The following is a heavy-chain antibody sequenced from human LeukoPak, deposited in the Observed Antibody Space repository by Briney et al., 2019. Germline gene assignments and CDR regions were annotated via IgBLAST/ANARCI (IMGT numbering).Heavy chain of an antibody. CDR2: ISGSGGST. CDR1: GFTFSSYA. J-gene: IGHJ2*01. Sequence: PGGSLRLSCPASGFTFSSYAMSWVRQAPGKGLEWVSAISGSGGSTYYADSVKGRFTISRDNSKNTLYLQMNSLRAEDTAVYYCAKLPDIVLVGYASHFDLWGRGTLVTVSS. V-gene: IGHV3-23*01. D-gene: IGHD2-8*02. CDR3: AKLPDIVLVGYASHFDL.